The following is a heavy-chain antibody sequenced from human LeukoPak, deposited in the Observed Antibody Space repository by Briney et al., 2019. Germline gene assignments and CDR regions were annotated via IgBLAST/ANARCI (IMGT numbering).Heavy chain of an antibody. CDR3: ARVDYYYMDV. Sequence: SETLSLTCTVSGGPISSLYWTWLRQPPGKGLEWIGYIYYSGNTYYNPSLKSRVTISVDTSKNQFSLKLSFVTAADTAVYYCARVDYYYMDVWGKGTTVTISS. J-gene: IGHJ6*03. CDR2: IYYSGNT. V-gene: IGHV4-59*11. CDR1: GGPISSLY.